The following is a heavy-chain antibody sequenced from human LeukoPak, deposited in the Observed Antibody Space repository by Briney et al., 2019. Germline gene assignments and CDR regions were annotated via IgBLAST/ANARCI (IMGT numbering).Heavy chain of an antibody. CDR2: FDPEDGET. J-gene: IGHJ6*03. CDR1: GYTLTELS. Sequence: ASVKVSCKVSGYTLTELSMHWVRQAPGKGLEWMGGFDPEDGETIYAQKFQGRVTMTEDTSTDTAYMELSRLRSDDTAVYYCARDNTATTGGYYYYYMDVWGKGTTVTVSS. D-gene: IGHD5-18*01. V-gene: IGHV1-24*01. CDR3: ARDNTATTGGYYYYYMDV.